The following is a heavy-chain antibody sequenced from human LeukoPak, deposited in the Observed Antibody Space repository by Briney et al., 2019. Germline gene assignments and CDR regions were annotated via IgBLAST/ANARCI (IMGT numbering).Heavy chain of an antibody. CDR3: AKDQSRYYYGSRAMDV. J-gene: IGHJ6*02. D-gene: IGHD3-10*01. CDR1: GFTFSSYG. V-gene: IGHV3-30*02. CDR2: IRYDGSNK. Sequence: GGSLRLSCAASGFTFSSYGMHWVRQAPGKGLEWVAFIRYDGSNKYYADSVKGRFTISRDNSKNTLYLQMNSLRAEDTAVYYRAKDQSRYYYGSRAMDVWGQGTTVTVSS.